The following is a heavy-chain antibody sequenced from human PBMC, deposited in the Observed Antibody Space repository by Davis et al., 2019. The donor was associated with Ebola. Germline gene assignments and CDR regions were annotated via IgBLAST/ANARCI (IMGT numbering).Heavy chain of an antibody. D-gene: IGHD3-10*01. CDR2: IYHSGST. CDR1: GGSISSYY. CDR3: ARGGEYYGSGRLDY. J-gene: IGHJ4*02. Sequence: SETLSLTCTVSGGSISSYYWSWIRQPPGKGLEWIGYIYHSGSTYYNPSLKSRVTISVDRSKNQFSLKLSSVTAADTAVYYCARGGEYYGSGRLDYWGQGTLVTVSS. V-gene: IGHV4-59*12.